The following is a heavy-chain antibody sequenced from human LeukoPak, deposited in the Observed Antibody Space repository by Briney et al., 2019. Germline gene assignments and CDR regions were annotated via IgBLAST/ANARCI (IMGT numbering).Heavy chain of an antibody. D-gene: IGHD3-3*01. Sequence: PGGSLRLSCAACGFTFSSYAMSWVRQAPWRGLEWVSVISGSGVATYYADSVKGRFTISRDNSKHTLYLQLNSLRAEDTAVYYCAKEDPIFGVVIITEGNYFDYWGQGTLVTVSS. J-gene: IGHJ4*02. CDR1: GFTFSSYA. V-gene: IGHV3-23*01. CDR3: AKEDPIFGVVIITEGNYFDY. CDR2: ISGSGVAT.